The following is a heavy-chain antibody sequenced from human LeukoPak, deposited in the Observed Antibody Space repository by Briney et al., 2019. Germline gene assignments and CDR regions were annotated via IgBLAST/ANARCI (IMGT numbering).Heavy chain of an antibody. CDR3: AELGITMIGGV. J-gene: IGHJ6*04. V-gene: IGHV3-7*01. CDR1: GVTFSAYW. CDR2: INHDGSKQ. Sequence: GGSLRLSCVASGVTFSAYWMSWVRQLPGKGLQWVANINHDGSKQYYVDSMKGRFAISRDNAKNSLYLQMNSLRAEDTAVYYCAELGITMIGGVWGKGTTVTISS. D-gene: IGHD3-10*02.